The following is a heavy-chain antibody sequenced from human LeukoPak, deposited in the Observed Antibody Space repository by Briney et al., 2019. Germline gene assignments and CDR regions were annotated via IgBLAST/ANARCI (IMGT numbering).Heavy chain of an antibody. CDR3: ATTARVGQN. Sequence: GGSLRLSCAASGFIFSKYWMSWVRQAPGKGLEWVGNINQDGSAKYYVDSVKGRFTISRDNAKNSLYLQMDSLRAEDTAVYYCATTARVGQNWGQGTLVTVSS. V-gene: IGHV3-7*03. J-gene: IGHJ4*02. D-gene: IGHD3/OR15-3a*01. CDR1: GFIFSKYW. CDR2: INQDGSAK.